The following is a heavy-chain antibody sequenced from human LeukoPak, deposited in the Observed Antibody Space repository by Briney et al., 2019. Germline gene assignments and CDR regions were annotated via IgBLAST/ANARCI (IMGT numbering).Heavy chain of an antibody. V-gene: IGHV1-24*01. D-gene: IGHD2-8*01. CDR1: GYTLTELP. J-gene: IGHJ4*02. CDR2: FDPEDGET. CDR3: AETHGVP. Sequence: ASVTVSCKISGYTLTELPMHWVRQAPGKGLEWMGGFDPEDGETIYAQKFQGRVTMTEDTSTDTAYMELSSLRSEDTAVYYCAETHGVPWGQGTLVTVSS.